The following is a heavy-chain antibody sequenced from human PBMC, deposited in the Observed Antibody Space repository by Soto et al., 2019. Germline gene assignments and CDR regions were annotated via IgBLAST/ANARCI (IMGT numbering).Heavy chain of an antibody. Sequence: LVKVSCKASGGTFSSYAISWVRQAPGQGLEWMGGIIPIFGTANYAQRFQGRVTITADESTSTAYMELSSLRSEDTAVYYCASTSPVSTMVRGVIDYYGMDVWGQGTTVTVSS. J-gene: IGHJ6*02. D-gene: IGHD3-10*01. V-gene: IGHV1-69*13. CDR1: GGTFSSYA. CDR2: IIPIFGTA. CDR3: ASTSPVSTMVRGVIDYYGMDV.